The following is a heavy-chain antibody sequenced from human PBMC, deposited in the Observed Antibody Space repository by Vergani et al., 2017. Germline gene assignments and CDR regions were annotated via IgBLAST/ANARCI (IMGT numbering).Heavy chain of an antibody. CDR3: ARWSNEKRLDS. CDR2: ILYDGSNK. J-gene: IGHJ5*01. D-gene: IGHD1-1*01. V-gene: IGHV3-33*01. CDR1: GFTFSSHG. Sequence: QVQLVESEGGVVQPGRSLTLSCVASGFTFSSHGMHWVRQAPGKGLEWVAVILYDGSNKYYGDSVKGRFTISRDNSKNTLYLQMNSLRVEDTAVYYCARWSNEKRLDSWGQGTLVTVSS.